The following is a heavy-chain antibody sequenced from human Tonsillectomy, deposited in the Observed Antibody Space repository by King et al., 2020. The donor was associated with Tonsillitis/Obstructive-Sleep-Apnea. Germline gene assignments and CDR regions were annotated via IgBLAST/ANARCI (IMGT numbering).Heavy chain of an antibody. V-gene: IGHV4-34*01. CDR3: ARGITIFGVVSDYYMDF. J-gene: IGHJ6*03. CDR1: GGSFSGFY. CDR2: INHSGST. D-gene: IGHD3-3*01. Sequence: VQLQQWGTGLLKPSETLSLTCAVYGGSFSGFYWSWIRQPPGKGLEWVGEINHSGSTNYNPSLKSRVSISLDTSKNQLSLKLTSVTAADTAVYYCARGITIFGVVSDYYMDFWGKGTTVTVSS.